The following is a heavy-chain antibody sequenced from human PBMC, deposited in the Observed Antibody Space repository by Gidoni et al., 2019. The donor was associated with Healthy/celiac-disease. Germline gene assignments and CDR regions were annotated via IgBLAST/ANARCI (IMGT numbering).Heavy chain of an antibody. V-gene: IGHV1-18*01. Sequence: QDQLVQSGAEVKKPGDSVKVSCKASGYTFNRYGISWVRQDPGQGLEWMGWISAYNGNTNYAQKLQCRVTMTTDTSTSTAYMELRSLRSDDTAVYYCARQTIGGYCSGGSCYSESDYWGQGTLVTVSS. CDR3: ARQTIGGYCSGGSCYSESDY. D-gene: IGHD2-15*01. J-gene: IGHJ4*02. CDR2: ISAYNGNT. CDR1: GYTFNRYG.